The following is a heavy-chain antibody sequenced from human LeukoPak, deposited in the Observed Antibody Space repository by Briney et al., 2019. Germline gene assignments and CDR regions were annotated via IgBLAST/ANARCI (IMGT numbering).Heavy chain of an antibody. CDR2: IYTSGST. Sequence: SETLSLTCTVSGGSISSYYLSWIRQPAGKGLEWIGRIYTSGSTNYNPSLKSRVTMSVDTSKNQFSLKLSSVTAADTAVYYCARAPITVDYYYYYMDVWGKGTTVTVSS. V-gene: IGHV4-4*07. D-gene: IGHD1-14*01. CDR3: ARAPITVDYYYYYMDV. J-gene: IGHJ6*03. CDR1: GGSISSYY.